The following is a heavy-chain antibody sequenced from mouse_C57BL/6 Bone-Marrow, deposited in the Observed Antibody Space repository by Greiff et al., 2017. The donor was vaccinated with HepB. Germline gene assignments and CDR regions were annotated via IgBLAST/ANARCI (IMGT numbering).Heavy chain of an antibody. CDR1: GYTFTSYG. J-gene: IGHJ2*01. CDR3: ARSILRPSGFDY. D-gene: IGHD1-1*01. V-gene: IGHV1-81*01. CDR2: IYPRSGNT. Sequence: VQLQQSGAELARPGASVKLSCKASGYTFTSYGISWVKQRTGQGLEWTGEIYPRSGNTYYNEKFKGKATLTADKSSSTAYMELRSLTSEDSAVYFCARSILRPSGFDYWGQGTTLTVSS.